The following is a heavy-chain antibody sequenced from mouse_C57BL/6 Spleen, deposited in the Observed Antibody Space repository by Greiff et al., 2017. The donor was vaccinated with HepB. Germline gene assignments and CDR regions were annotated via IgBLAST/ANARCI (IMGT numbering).Heavy chain of an antibody. CDR2: IRNKANNHAT. J-gene: IGHJ1*03. D-gene: IGHD1-1*01. V-gene: IGHV6-6*01. CDR3: TRNYGSSYGWYFDV. Sequence: EVKVVESGGGLVQPGGSMKLSCAASGFTFSDAWMDWVRQSPEKGLEWVAEIRNKANNHATYYAESVKGRFTISRDDSKSSVYLQMNSLRAEDTGIYYCTRNYGSSYGWYFDVWGTGTTVTVSS. CDR1: GFTFSDAW.